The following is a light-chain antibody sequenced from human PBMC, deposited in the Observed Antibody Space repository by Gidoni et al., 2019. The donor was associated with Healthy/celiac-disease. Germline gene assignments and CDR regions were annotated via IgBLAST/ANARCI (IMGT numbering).Light chain of an antibody. J-gene: IGKJ4*01. V-gene: IGKV1-33*01. Sequence: DIQMTQSPSSLSASVGDRVTITCQASQDISNYLNWYQQKPGKAPKLLIYDASNLETGVPSRFSGSGSGTDFNFTISSLQPEDIATYYCQQYDNLPLSLTFGGGTKVEIK. CDR3: QQYDNLPLSLT. CDR2: DAS. CDR1: QDISNY.